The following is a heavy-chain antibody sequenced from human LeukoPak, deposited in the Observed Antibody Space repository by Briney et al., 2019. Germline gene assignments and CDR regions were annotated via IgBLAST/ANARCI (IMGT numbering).Heavy chain of an antibody. D-gene: IGHD2-2*01. CDR2: IYHSGST. CDR3: ARFCGSTSWYSGYYYGIDV. J-gene: IGHJ6*02. CDR1: GGSIKSNNW. Sequence: PSGTLSLTCAVSGGSIKSNNWWSWVRQPPGKGLEWIGEIYHSGSTNYNPSLESRVTVSVDKSKNQFSLDLTSVTAADTAVYYCARFCGSTSWYSGYYYGIDVWGQGTTVTVSS. V-gene: IGHV4-4*02.